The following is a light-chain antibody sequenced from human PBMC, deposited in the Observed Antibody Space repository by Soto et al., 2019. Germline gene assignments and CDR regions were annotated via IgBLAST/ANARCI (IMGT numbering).Light chain of an antibody. V-gene: IGLV2-14*01. Sequence: QSALTQPASVSGSPGQSITISCTGTSSDVGGYNYVSWYQQHPGKAPKLMIYDVSNRPSGVSNRFSGSKSGNTASLTICGLQAEDEADYYCSSYTSSSTRVFGTGTKVTVL. J-gene: IGLJ1*01. CDR2: DVS. CDR3: SSYTSSSTRV. CDR1: SSDVGGYNY.